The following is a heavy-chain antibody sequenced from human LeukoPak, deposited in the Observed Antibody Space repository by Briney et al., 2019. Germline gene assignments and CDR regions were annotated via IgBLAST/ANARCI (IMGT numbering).Heavy chain of an antibody. Sequence: PSETLSLTCTVSGGSISSYYWSWIRQPPGKGLEWIGYIYYSGSTNYNPSLKSRVTISVDTSKNQFSLKLSSVTAADTAVYYCARGYDFWSGYPSFDYWGQGTLVTVSS. CDR2: IYYSGST. D-gene: IGHD3-3*01. J-gene: IGHJ4*02. V-gene: IGHV4-59*08. CDR3: ARGYDFWSGYPSFDY. CDR1: GGSISSYY.